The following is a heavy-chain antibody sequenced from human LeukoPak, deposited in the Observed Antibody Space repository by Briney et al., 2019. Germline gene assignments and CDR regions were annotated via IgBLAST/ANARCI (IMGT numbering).Heavy chain of an antibody. CDR3: AREMGSGSRMGFDV. D-gene: IGHD2-8*01. CDR1: GYSFISYW. V-gene: IGHV5-51*01. Sequence: GESLKISCQASGYSFISYWIGWVRQMPGKGLEWMGIIYPGDSDTKYSPSFQGQVTFSADKVSNTAYLQWSSLKSSDTAMYYCAREMGSGSRMGFDVWGQGTMVTVSS. CDR2: IYPGDSDT. J-gene: IGHJ3*01.